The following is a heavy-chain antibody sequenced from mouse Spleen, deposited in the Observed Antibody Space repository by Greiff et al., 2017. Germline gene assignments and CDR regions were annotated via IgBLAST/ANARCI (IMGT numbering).Heavy chain of an antibody. CDR2: FYPGSGSI. V-gene: IGHV1-62-2*01. J-gene: IGHJ1*01. Sequence: LKESGAELVKPGASVKLSCKASGYTFTEYTIHWVKQRSGQGLEWIGWFYPGSGSIKYNEKFKDKATLTADKSSSTVYMELSRLTSEDSAVYFCARHEEGKLGLYWYFDVWGAGTTVTVSS. CDR3: ARHEEGKLGLYWYFDV. D-gene: IGHD4-1*01. CDR1: GYTFTEYT.